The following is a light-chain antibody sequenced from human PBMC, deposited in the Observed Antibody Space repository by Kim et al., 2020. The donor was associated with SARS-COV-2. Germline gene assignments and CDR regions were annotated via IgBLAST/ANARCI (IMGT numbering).Light chain of an antibody. V-gene: IGKV3-15*01. CDR3: QQYNNWPPLT. CDR2: GAS. J-gene: IGKJ4*01. Sequence: PGERATPAGRASQSVSSNLAWYQQKPGQAPRLLIYGASTRATGIPARFSGSGSGTEFTLTISSLQSEDFAVYYCQQYNNWPPLTFGGGTKVDIK. CDR1: QSVSSN.